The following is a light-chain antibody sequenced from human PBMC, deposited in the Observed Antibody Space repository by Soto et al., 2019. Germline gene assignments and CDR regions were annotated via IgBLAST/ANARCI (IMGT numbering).Light chain of an antibody. J-gene: IGKJ2*01. CDR2: MAS. CDR3: QQYNSYQYT. CDR1: QSISNW. V-gene: IGKV1-5*03. Sequence: DIQMTQSPSTLSASVGDRVTITCRASQSISNWLAWYQQKPGKAPKILIYMASTLESGVPSRFSGGGSGTEFTLTISSLQPDDFATYYCQQYNSYQYTFGQGTKLEIK.